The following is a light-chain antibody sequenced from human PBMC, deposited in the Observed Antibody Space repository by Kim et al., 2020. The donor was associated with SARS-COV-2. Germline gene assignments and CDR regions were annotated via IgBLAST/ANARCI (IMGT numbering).Light chain of an antibody. CDR2: GAS. Sequence: IVLTQSPGTLSLSPGERATLSCRASQSVSSMYLAWYQQKPGQAPRLLSYGASSRATGIPDRCSGSGSGTDFTLTISRLEPEDCAVYYCQQYENSPWTFGQGTTVYIK. CDR3: QQYENSPWT. CDR1: QSVSSMY. V-gene: IGKV3-20*01. J-gene: IGKJ1*01.